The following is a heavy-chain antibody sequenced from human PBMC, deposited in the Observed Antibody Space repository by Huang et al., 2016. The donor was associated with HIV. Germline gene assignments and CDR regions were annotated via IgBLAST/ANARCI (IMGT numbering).Heavy chain of an antibody. CDR3: ARDGPERSSGNYGASDY. CDR2: INGSGST. Sequence: QVQLQQWGAGLLKPSETLSLTCAVYGVSFSGYYWSWIRQPPGQGLEWIGEINGSGSTNYNPSLKSRVTVTVDTSKNQFALRLSSVTAADTAVYYCARDGPERSSGNYGASDYWGQGTLVTISS. D-gene: IGHD1-26*01. V-gene: IGHV4-34*01. J-gene: IGHJ4*02. CDR1: GVSFSGYY.